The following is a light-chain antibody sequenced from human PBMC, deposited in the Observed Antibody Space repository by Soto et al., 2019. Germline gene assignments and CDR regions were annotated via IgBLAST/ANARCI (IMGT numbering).Light chain of an antibody. CDR1: SSDVADYNY. V-gene: IGLV2-8*01. CDR2: EVS. J-gene: IGLJ3*02. Sequence: QSALTQPPSASGSPGQSVTISCTGTSSDVADYNYVSWYQQYPGKAPKLMIYEVSKRPSGVPDRCSGSKSGNTAYLTVSGLQAEDEADYYCSSYAGSNNWVFGGGTKLTVL. CDR3: SSYAGSNNWV.